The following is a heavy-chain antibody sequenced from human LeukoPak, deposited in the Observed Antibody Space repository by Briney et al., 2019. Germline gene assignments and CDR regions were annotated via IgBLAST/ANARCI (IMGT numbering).Heavy chain of an antibody. D-gene: IGHD3-16*02. Sequence: SETLSLTCAVYGGSFSGYYWSWIRQPPGKGLEWVGEINHSGSTKYNPSLKSRVAISVDTSKNQFSLKLSSVTAADTAVYYCARAITFGGVIVSWGQGTLVTVSS. V-gene: IGHV4-34*01. CDR1: GGSFSGYY. J-gene: IGHJ5*02. CDR3: ARAITFGGVIVS. CDR2: INHSGST.